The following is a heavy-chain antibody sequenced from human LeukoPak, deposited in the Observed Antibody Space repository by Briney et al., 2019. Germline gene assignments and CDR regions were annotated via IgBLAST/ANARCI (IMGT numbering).Heavy chain of an antibody. J-gene: IGHJ3*02. D-gene: IGHD3-9*01. CDR1: GYTFTGYY. CDR3: ARDQSWFDAFDI. CDR2: INPNSGGT. Sequence: VSVKVSCKASGYTFTGYYMHWVRQAPGQGLEWMGWINPNSGGTNYAQKFQGRVTMTRDTSISTAYMELSRLRSDDTAVYYCARDQSWFDAFDIWGQGTMVTVSS. V-gene: IGHV1-2*02.